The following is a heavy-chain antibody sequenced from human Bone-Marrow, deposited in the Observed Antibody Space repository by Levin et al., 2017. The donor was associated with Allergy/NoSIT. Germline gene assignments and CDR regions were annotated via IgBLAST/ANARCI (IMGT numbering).Heavy chain of an antibody. CDR2: IDPSDSYT. CDR3: STGDYDILTAYYSTARSIAFDV. CDR1: GFSFTSYW. V-gene: IGHV5-10-1*01. D-gene: IGHD3-9*01. J-gene: IGHJ3*01. Sequence: GESLKISCKGSGFSFTSYWINWVRQMPGKGLEWMGKIDPSDSYTDYSPSFQGHVSISVDKSISTTYLQWTSLRASDTAVYYCSTGDYDILTAYYSTARSIAFDVWGQGTTVIVSS.